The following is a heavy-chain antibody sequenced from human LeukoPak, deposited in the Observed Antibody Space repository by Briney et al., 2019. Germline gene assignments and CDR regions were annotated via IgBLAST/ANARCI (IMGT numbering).Heavy chain of an antibody. V-gene: IGHV3-48*01. CDR3: TSSSTWVSYFDY. D-gene: IGHD2-8*01. Sequence: GGSLRLSCAAPGFTFSSYSMNWVRQAPGKGLEWVSYISGSSSTIYYADSVKGRFTISRDNAKNSLYLQVNSLRAEDTAVYYCTSSSTWVSYFDYWGQGTLVTVSS. J-gene: IGHJ4*02. CDR2: ISGSSSTI. CDR1: GFTFSSYS.